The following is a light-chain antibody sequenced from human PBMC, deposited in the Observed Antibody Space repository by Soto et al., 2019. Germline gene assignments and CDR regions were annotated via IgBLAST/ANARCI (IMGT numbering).Light chain of an antibody. J-gene: IGKJ5*01. CDR1: QSVSSTY. Sequence: EIVLTQSPGTLSLSPGETATLSCRASQSVSSTYLAWYQQKPGQAPRLLIYGASRRATGIPDRFSGSVSGTDFTLTINRLEPEDFALYYCQQYGSSLITFGQGTRLEIK. V-gene: IGKV3-20*01. CDR2: GAS. CDR3: QQYGSSLIT.